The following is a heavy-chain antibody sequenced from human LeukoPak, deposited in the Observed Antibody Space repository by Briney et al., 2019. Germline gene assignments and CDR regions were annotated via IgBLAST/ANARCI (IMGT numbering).Heavy chain of an antibody. Sequence: ASVKVSCKASGYTFTNYYMHWVGQAPGQGVEWMGLINPSGGNTNYAQNFQGRVTMTRDTSTSTVYMGLSSLRSEDTAVYYCARVRDGYNDAYDMWGQGTMVTVPS. CDR3: ARVRDGYNDAYDM. V-gene: IGHV1-46*01. D-gene: IGHD5-24*01. J-gene: IGHJ3*02. CDR2: INPSGGNT. CDR1: GYTFTNYY.